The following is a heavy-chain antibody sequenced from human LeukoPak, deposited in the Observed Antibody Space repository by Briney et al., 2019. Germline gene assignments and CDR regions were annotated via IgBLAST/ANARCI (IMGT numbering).Heavy chain of an antibody. Sequence: ASVKVSCKASGYTFIDSYIYWVRQAPGQGLEWMGWINPNSGGTRSAQKFHDRVTLTGDTSIITAYMELTSLRSDDTAVYYCARGHASSPSFDYWGQETLVTVSS. J-gene: IGHJ4*02. D-gene: IGHD6-6*01. CDR2: INPNSGGT. CDR3: ARGHASSPSFDY. V-gene: IGHV1-2*02. CDR1: GYTFIDSY.